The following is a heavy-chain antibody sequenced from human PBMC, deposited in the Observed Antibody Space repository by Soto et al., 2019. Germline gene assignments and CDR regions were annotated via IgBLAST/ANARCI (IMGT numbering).Heavy chain of an antibody. J-gene: IGHJ6*02. CDR3: AKDWSCSSTSCYFTPDTGHMGV. Sequence: PGGSLRLSCAASGLTFSSYAMTWVRQAPGGGLEWVSSISGNGGGTYYADSVKGRFTISRDNSKNTVYLQMNSLRAEDTALYYCAKDWSCSSTSCYFTPDTGHMGVWGPGTTVTVSS. V-gene: IGHV3-23*01. CDR1: GLTFSSYA. CDR2: ISGNGGGT. D-gene: IGHD2-2*01.